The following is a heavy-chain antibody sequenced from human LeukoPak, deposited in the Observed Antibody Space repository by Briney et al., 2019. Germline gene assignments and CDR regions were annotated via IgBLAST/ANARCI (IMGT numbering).Heavy chain of an antibody. CDR2: ISYDGSNR. CDR1: GFTFSSYA. D-gene: IGHD1-26*01. Sequence: PGRSLRLSCAASGFTFSSYAMHWVRQAPGKGLEWVAVISYDGSNRYYADSVKGRFTISRDNAKNSLYSQMNSLRAEDTAVYYCAKLSGYVEYWGQGTLVTVSS. V-gene: IGHV3-30-3*02. J-gene: IGHJ4*02. CDR3: AKLSGYVEY.